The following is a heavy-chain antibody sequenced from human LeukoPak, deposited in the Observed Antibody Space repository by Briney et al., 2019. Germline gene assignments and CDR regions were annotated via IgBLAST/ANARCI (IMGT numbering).Heavy chain of an antibody. CDR2: IYYSGST. D-gene: IGHD6-6*01. Sequence: PSETLSLTCTVSGGSISSYYWSWLRQPPGKGLEWIGYIYYSGSTNYNPSLEGRVTISLDTSKNQFSLKLSSVTAADTAVYYCARDSIAARGRAFDYWGQGTLVTVSS. CDR1: GGSISSYY. J-gene: IGHJ4*02. V-gene: IGHV4-59*01. CDR3: ARDSIAARGRAFDY.